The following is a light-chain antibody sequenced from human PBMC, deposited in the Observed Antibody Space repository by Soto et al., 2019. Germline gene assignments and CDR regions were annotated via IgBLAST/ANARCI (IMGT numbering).Light chain of an antibody. CDR2: AAS. J-gene: IGKJ5*01. Sequence: DIQMTQSPSSLSASVGDRVTITCRASQGISNSLVWYQQKAGKAPKLLIYAASTVQSGVPLSFSGSGSGTSFPLTISRLQPEDSATYYRQQLLSYPITFGQGTRLEIK. CDR3: QQLLSYPIT. CDR1: QGISNS. V-gene: IGKV1-9*01.